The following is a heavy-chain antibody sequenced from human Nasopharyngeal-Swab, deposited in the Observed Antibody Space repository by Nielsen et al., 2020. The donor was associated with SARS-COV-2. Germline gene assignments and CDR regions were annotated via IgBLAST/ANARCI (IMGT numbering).Heavy chain of an antibody. CDR3: ASLFSSGNNDGYYYYGMDV. J-gene: IGHJ6*02. V-gene: IGHV3-21*04. CDR1: GFRDYS. D-gene: IGHD3-22*01. Sequence: GGSLRLSCVDSGFRDYSMDWVRQAPGKGLEWVSSISSSSSDIYYADSVKGRFTISRDNAKNSLYLQMNSLRAEDTAVYYCASLFSSGNNDGYYYYGMDVWGQGTTVTVSS. CDR2: ISSSSSDI.